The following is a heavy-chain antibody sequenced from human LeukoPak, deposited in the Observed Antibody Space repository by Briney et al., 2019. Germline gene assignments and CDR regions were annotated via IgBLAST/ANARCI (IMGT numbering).Heavy chain of an antibody. J-gene: IGHJ4*02. CDR1: GFTFSSYS. V-gene: IGHV3-48*01. CDR2: ISSSSSTI. Sequence: GGSLRLSCAASGFTFSSYSMTWVRQAPGKGLEWVSYISSSSSTIYYADSVKGRFTISRDNAKNSLYLQMNSLRAEDTAVYYCAREGFTYYDFWSGYYTFDYWGQGTLVTVSS. D-gene: IGHD3-3*01. CDR3: AREGFTYYDFWSGYYTFDY.